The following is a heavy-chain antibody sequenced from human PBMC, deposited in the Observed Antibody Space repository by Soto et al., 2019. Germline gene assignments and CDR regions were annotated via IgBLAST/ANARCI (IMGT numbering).Heavy chain of an antibody. CDR1: GFTFDNYA. Sequence: GGSLRLSCAASGFTFDNYAMHWVRQAPGKGLEWVAVLSYDGSDKYYADSVKGRFTISRDNSRNTLYLQLNSLRAEDTALYYWARGNTIFGVAASWGQGTLVTVS. CDR3: ARGNTIFGVAAS. D-gene: IGHD3-3*01. CDR2: LSYDGSDK. V-gene: IGHV3-30-3*01. J-gene: IGHJ5*02.